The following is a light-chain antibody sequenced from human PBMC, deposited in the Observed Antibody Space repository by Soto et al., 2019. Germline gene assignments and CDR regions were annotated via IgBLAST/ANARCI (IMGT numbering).Light chain of an antibody. CDR1: NSNIGSYT. Sequence: QLVLTQPPSASGTPGQRVTISCSGRNSNIGSYTVNWYLQLPGTAPKLLIYSDNQRPSGVPDRFSGSKSGTSASLAISGLQSEDEADYYCATWDDSLNAGVFGGGTKLTVL. CDR2: SDN. CDR3: ATWDDSLNAGV. V-gene: IGLV1-44*01. J-gene: IGLJ3*02.